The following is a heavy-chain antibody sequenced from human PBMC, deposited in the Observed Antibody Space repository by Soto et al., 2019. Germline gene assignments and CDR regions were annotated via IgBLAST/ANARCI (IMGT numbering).Heavy chain of an antibody. CDR2: ISSSSSYI. D-gene: IGHD6-19*01. V-gene: IGHV3-21*01. CDR1: GFTFSSYS. J-gene: IGHJ6*02. Sequence: GGSLRLSCAASGFTFSSYSMNWVRQASGKGLEWVSSISSSSSYIYYADSVKGRFTISRDNAKNSLYLQMNSLRAEDTAVYYCARDRGWQAVYYYGMDVWGHGTTVTV. CDR3: ARDRGWQAVYYYGMDV.